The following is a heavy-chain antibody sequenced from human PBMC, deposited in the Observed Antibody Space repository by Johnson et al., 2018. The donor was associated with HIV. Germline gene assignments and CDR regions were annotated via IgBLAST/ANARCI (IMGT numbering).Heavy chain of an antibody. CDR3: ARDRGYWDAFDI. V-gene: IGHV3-20*04. D-gene: IGHD3-22*01. J-gene: IGHJ3*02. Sequence: VQLVESGGGVVRPGGSLRLSCAASGFTFDDYGMHWVRQVPGKGLEWVSGISWNSGSTGSADSVTGRFSISRDNAKNSLYLQMNSLRAEDTAVYYCARDRGYWDAFDIWGQGTMVTVSS. CDR1: GFTFDDYG. CDR2: ISWNSGST.